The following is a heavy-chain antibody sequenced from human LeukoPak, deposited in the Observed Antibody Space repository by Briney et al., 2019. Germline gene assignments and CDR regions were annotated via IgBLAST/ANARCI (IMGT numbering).Heavy chain of an antibody. D-gene: IGHD1-26*01. CDR3: ATFSGNYVFDY. CDR2: VYYSGST. CDR1: GGSINRSSKY. V-gene: IGHV4-39*02. Sequence: PSETLSLTCSVSGGSINRSSKYWGWIRQSPGKGLEWIGSVYYSGSTHYNSSLKSRVTISVDTSKNHFSLKLSSVTAADTAVYYCATFSGNYVFDYWGQGTRVTVSS. J-gene: IGHJ4*02.